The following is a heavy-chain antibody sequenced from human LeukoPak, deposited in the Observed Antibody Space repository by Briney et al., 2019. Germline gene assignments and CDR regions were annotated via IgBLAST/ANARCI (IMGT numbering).Heavy chain of an antibody. CDR1: GFTFSSYE. Sequence: GGSLRLSCAASGFTFSSYEMNWVRQAPGKGLEWVSYISSSGSTIYYADSVKGQFTISRDNAKNSLYLQMNSLRAEDTAVYYCASPGTTGTFDYWGQGTLVTVSS. V-gene: IGHV3-48*03. CDR3: ASPGTTGTFDY. CDR2: ISSSGSTI. J-gene: IGHJ4*02. D-gene: IGHD1-1*01.